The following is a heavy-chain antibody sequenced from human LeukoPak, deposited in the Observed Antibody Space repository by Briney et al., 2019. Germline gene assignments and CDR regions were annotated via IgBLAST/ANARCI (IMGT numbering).Heavy chain of an antibody. V-gene: IGHV1-8*01. J-gene: IGHJ6*02. CDR3: ARVAYYYDSAGLYLNYFYGMDV. Sequence: ASVKVSCKVSGYTFTSYDINWVRQATGQGLEWLGWMNPSSGNTGYAQKFQGRVTMTRDTSISTAYMELSSLRSEDTAMYYCARVAYYYDSAGLYLNYFYGMDVWGQGTTVTVSS. D-gene: IGHD3-22*01. CDR2: MNPSSGNT. CDR1: GYTFTSYD.